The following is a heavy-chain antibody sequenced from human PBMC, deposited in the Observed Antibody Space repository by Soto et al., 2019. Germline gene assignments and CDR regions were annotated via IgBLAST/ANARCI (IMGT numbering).Heavy chain of an antibody. Sequence: GGSLRLSWAASGFILSNYWMSWVRPAPGKGLEWLANINQDGSEKYYVDSVKGRFTTSRDNTKNSVYLQMDSLRAEDTAVYFCARIGYSSSSEDYWGQGTLVTVSS. V-gene: IGHV3-7*03. J-gene: IGHJ4*02. CDR1: GFILSNYW. CDR2: INQDGSEK. D-gene: IGHD2-2*01. CDR3: ARIGYSSSSEDY.